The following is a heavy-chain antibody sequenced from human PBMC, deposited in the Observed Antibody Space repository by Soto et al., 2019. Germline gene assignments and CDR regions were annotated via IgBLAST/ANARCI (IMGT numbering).Heavy chain of an antibody. CDR1: GGSISSYY. CDR2: IYYSGST. CDR3: ARVVTVAGTWYFDY. D-gene: IGHD6-19*01. V-gene: IGHV4-59*01. J-gene: IGHJ4*02. Sequence: GKTSETLSLTCTVSGGSISSYYWSWIRQPPGKGLEWIGYIYYSGSTNYNPSLKSRVTISVDTSKNQFSLKLSSVTAADTAVYYCARVVTVAGTWYFDYWGQGTLVTV.